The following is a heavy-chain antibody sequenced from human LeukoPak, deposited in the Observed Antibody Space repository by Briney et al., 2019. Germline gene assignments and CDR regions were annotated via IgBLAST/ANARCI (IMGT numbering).Heavy chain of an antibody. D-gene: IGHD3-16*01. Sequence: ASVKVSCKASGGTFSSYAISWVRQAPGQGLEWMGRIIPILGIANYAQKFQGRATMTRNTSISTAYMELSSLRSEDTAVYYCARAERLRPWGQGTLVTVSS. CDR2: IIPILGIA. J-gene: IGHJ5*02. CDR1: GGTFSSYA. V-gene: IGHV1-69*04. CDR3: ARAERLRP.